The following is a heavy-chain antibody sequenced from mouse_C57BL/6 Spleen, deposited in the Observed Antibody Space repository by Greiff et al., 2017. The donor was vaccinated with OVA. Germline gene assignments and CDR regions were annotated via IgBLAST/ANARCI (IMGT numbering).Heavy chain of an antibody. CDR3: ARGPITTVVADFDY. CDR2: LAPSDSYT. V-gene: IGHV1-69*01. D-gene: IGHD1-1*01. CDR1: GYTFTSYW. Sequence: VQLQQPGAELVMPGASVKLSCKASGYTFTSYWMHWVKQRPGQGLEWIGELAPSDSYTNSNQKFKGKSTFTVDKSSSTAYMQLSSLTSDDSAVYYCARGPITTVVADFDYWGQGTTLTVSS. J-gene: IGHJ2*01.